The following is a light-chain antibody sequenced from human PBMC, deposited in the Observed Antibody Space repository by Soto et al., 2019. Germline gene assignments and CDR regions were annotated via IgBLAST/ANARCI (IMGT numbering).Light chain of an antibody. J-gene: IGKJ2*01. V-gene: IGKV1-5*01. CDR2: DAS. CDR3: QQYNSYSRVYT. Sequence: DIQMTQSPSTLSASVGDRVTITCRASRSISSWLAWYQQKPGKAPKLLIYDASSLESGVPSRFRGSGSGTEFTLTISSLQPDDFATYYCQQYNSYSRVYTFGQGTKLEIK. CDR1: RSISSW.